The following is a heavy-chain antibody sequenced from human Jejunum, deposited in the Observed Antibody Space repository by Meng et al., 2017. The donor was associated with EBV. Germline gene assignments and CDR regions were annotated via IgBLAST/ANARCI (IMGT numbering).Heavy chain of an antibody. V-gene: IGHV4-30-2*01. CDR1: GDSITRGAYL. Sequence: LQLQESGSGLVKPYKTLSLTCAVSGDSITRGAYLWSWIRQPPGKGLEWIGNIYHIGSTYYNPSLKSRVTISVDRSKNQFSLKLTSVTAADTAVYYCARGGPDFGDYVPFDYWGQGTLVTVSS. CDR3: ARGGPDFGDYVPFDY. J-gene: IGHJ4*02. CDR2: IYHIGST. D-gene: IGHD4-17*01.